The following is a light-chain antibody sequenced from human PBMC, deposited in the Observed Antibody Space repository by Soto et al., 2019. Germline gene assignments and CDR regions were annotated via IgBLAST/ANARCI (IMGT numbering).Light chain of an antibody. CDR1: SSDIGTYNY. CDR2: EVT. V-gene: IGLV2-8*01. J-gene: IGLJ2*01. CDR3: SSFADSPVV. Sequence: QSALTQPPSASGSLGQSVTISCTGTSSDIGTYNYVSWYQHHPGKAPKLIIYEVTKRPSGVPDRFSGSKSGNTASLTVSGLQAEDEADYYCSSFADSPVVFGGGTKVTVL.